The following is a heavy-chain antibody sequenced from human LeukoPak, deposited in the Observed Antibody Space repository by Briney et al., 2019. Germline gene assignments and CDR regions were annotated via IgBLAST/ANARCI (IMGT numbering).Heavy chain of an antibody. D-gene: IGHD4-17*01. CDR3: ARGFSPWDYGDSPLFDY. CDR2: IYYSGST. Sequence: SETLSLTCTVSGGSISSYYWSWLRQPPGKGLEWIGYIYYSGSTNYNPSLKSRVTISVDTSKNQFSLKLSSVTAADTAVYYCARGFSPWDYGDSPLFDYWGQGTLVTVSS. CDR1: GGSISSYY. J-gene: IGHJ4*02. V-gene: IGHV4-59*01.